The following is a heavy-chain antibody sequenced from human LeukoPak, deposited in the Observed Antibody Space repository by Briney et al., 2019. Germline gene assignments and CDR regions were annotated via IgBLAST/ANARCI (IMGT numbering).Heavy chain of an antibody. CDR2: IYDSGST. V-gene: IGHV4-39*07. J-gene: IGHJ4*02. CDR3: AGGYSAYYFDY. Sequence: PLETLSLTCTVSGGSIRSSYYYWGWIRQPPGKGLEWIGSIYDSGSTYYNPSLKSRVTISVDTSKNQFSLKLSSVTAADTAVYYCAGGYSAYYFDYWGQGTLVTVSS. D-gene: IGHD3-10*01. CDR1: GGSIRSSYYY.